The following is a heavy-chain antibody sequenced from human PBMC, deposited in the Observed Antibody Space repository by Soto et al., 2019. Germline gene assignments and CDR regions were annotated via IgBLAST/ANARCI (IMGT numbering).Heavy chain of an antibody. J-gene: IGHJ4*02. CDR1: GGSISSYY. CDR3: ARSRRGGYYDSRRLFDY. Sequence: SETLSLTCTVSGGSISSYYWSWILQPPGKGLEWIGYIYYSGSTNYNPSLKSRVTISVDTSKNQFSLKLSSVTAADTAVYYCARSRRGGYYDSRRLFDYWGQGTLVTVSS. D-gene: IGHD3-22*01. V-gene: IGHV4-59*01. CDR2: IYYSGST.